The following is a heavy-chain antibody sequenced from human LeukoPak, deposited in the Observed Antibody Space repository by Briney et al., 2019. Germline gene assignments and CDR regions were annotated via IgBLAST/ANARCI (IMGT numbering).Heavy chain of an antibody. J-gene: IGHJ4*02. CDR2: ISHDGINK. V-gene: IGHV3-30*07. Sequence: GGSLRLSCAASGFTFSSYAMQWVRQAPGKGLEWVAVISHDGINKYYADSVKGRFTISIDNSKNTLYLQMNSLRAEDTAVYYCARSGGVITVAPFDCWGQGSLVTVSS. CDR1: GFTFSSYA. CDR3: ARSGGVITVAPFDC. D-gene: IGHD4-23*01.